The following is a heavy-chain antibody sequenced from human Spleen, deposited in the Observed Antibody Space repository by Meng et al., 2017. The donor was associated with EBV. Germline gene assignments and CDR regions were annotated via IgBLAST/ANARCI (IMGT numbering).Heavy chain of an antibody. CDR1: GYMFTDYY. D-gene: IGHD2-21*02. J-gene: IGHJ4*02. V-gene: IGHV1-2*06. Sequence: VQVVEAGAEVKKPGASVKVSCKASGYMFTDYYMHWVRQAPGQGLAWMGRINPSSGGTDSAQKFQGRVTMTRDTSISAAYMELTSLRSDDTAIYYCARSIFSNDFFNWGQGTLVTVSS. CDR2: INPSSGGT. CDR3: ARSIFSNDFFN.